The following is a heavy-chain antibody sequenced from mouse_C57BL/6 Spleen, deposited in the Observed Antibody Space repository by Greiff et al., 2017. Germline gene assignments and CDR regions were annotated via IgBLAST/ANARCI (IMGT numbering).Heavy chain of an antibody. J-gene: IGHJ2*01. CDR1: GYAFSSYW. CDR3: ARLGYYGSSDDEY. V-gene: IGHV1-80*01. Sequence: QVQLQQSGAELVKPGASVKISCKASGYAFSSYWMNWVKQRPGKGLEWIGQIYPGDGDTNYNGKFKGKATLTADKSSSTAYILLSSLTSEDSAVYFCARLGYYGSSDDEYRGEGTTLTVSS. D-gene: IGHD1-1*01. CDR2: IYPGDGDT.